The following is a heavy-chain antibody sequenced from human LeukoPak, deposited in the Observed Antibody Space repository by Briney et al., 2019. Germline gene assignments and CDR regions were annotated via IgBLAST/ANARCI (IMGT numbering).Heavy chain of an antibody. J-gene: IGHJ3*02. CDR2: LKQDGSQT. V-gene: IGHV3-7*01. Sequence: GGSLRLSCVASGFTFSMYWMTWFRQAPGKGLEWVANLKQDGSQTNYVDSVKGRFTISRDNAKKSLYLQMNSLRGEDTAVYYCARGGTYDIWGQGTRVTVSS. CDR3: ARGGTYDI. CDR1: GFTFSMYW.